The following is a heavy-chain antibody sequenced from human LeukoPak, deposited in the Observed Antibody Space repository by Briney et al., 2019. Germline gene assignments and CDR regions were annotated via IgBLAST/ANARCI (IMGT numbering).Heavy chain of an antibody. D-gene: IGHD3-3*01. CDR2: IFYTGRT. V-gene: IGHV4-30-4*01. Sequence: SQTLSLTCTVSGGSIRSGDYDWGWVRQPGGKGLEWIVNIFYTGRTESNPSLRSRLTMSVDTSKNQFSLKLTSVTAADTAVYYCAKGEVTIFGEFIDNYHYYGMDVWGQGTTVTVSS. CDR1: GGSIRSGDYD. CDR3: AKGEVTIFGEFIDNYHYYGMDV. J-gene: IGHJ6*02.